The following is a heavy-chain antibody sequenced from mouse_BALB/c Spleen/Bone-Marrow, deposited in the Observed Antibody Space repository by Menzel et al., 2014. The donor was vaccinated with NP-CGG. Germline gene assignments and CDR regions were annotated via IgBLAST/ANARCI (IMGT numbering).Heavy chain of an antibody. Sequence: VQLQQSGPSLVKPSQTLSLTCSVTGDSITSGYWNWIRKFPGNKLEYMGYISYSGSTYYNPSLKSRISITRDTSKNQFFLQLNSVTTEDTATYYCARGGYYGSSYFDYWGQGTTLTVSS. D-gene: IGHD1-1*01. CDR2: ISYSGST. V-gene: IGHV3-8*02. CDR1: GDSITSGY. CDR3: ARGGYYGSSYFDY. J-gene: IGHJ2*01.